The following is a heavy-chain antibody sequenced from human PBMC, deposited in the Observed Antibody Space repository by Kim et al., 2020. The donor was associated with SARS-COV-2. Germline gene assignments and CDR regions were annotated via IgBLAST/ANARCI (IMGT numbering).Heavy chain of an antibody. J-gene: IGHJ6*02. CDR2: ISWNSGSI. D-gene: IGHD2-21*02. CDR1: GFTFDDYA. CDR3: ATFGSSSYCGGDCYGGDYSYYGMDV. V-gene: IGHV3-9*01. Sequence: GGSLRLSCAASGFTFDDYAMHWVRQAPGKGLEWVSGISWNSGSIGYADSVKGRFTISRDNAKNSLYLQMNSLRAEDTALYYCATFGSSSYCGGDCYGGDYSYYGMDVWGQGTTVTVSS.